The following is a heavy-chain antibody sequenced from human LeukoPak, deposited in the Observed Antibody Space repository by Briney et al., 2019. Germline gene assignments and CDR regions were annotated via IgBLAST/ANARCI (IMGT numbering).Heavy chain of an antibody. D-gene: IGHD6-13*01. CDR2: INHSGST. CDR3: ARGGTPSSWYRHRSLDY. V-gene: IGHV4-34*01. CDR1: GGSFSGYY. J-gene: IGHJ4*02. Sequence: SETLSLTCAVYGGSFSGYYWSWIRQPPGKGLEWIGEINHSGSTNYNPSLKSRVTISVDTSKNQFSLKLSSVTAADTAVYYCARGGTPSSWYRHRSLDYWGQGTLVTVSS.